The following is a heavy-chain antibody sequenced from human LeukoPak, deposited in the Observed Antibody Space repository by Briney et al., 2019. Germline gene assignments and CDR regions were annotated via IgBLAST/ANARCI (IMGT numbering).Heavy chain of an antibody. CDR3: ARDVVAAVGSFDY. J-gene: IGHJ4*02. Sequence: SETLSLTCTVSGDSISSFYWSWIRQPAGKGLEWIGRIYTSGSTNYSPSLKSRVTMSVDTPKNQFSLKLSSVTAADTAVYYCARDVVAAVGSFDYWGQGTQVTVSS. CDR2: IYTSGST. D-gene: IGHD2-2*01. CDR1: GDSISSFY. V-gene: IGHV4-4*07.